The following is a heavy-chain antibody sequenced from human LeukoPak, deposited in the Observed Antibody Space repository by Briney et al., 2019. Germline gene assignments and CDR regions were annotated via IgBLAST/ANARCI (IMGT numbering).Heavy chain of an antibody. CDR1: GGSISSYY. V-gene: IGHV4-59*01. CDR2: IYHSGST. J-gene: IGHJ3*02. CDR3: ARDFTMGAFDI. D-gene: IGHD3-3*01. Sequence: PSETLSLTCTVSGGSISSYYWGWIRQPPGKGLEWIGSIYHSGSTNYNPSLKSRVTISVDTSKNQFSLKLSSVTAADTAVYYCARDFTMGAFDIWGQGTMVTVSS.